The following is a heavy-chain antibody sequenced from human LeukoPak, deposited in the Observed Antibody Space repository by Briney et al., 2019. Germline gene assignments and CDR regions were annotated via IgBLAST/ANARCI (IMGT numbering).Heavy chain of an antibody. J-gene: IGHJ4*02. Sequence: PSETLSLTCTVSGGSISSYYWNWIRQPPGKGLEWIGYIFYGGSTNYNPSLKSRVTISVDTSKSQFSLKLSSVTAADTAVYYCARGVYSYGYGFDYWGQGTLVTVSS. D-gene: IGHD5-18*01. CDR2: IFYGGST. CDR1: GGSISSYY. CDR3: ARGVYSYGYGFDY. V-gene: IGHV4-59*01.